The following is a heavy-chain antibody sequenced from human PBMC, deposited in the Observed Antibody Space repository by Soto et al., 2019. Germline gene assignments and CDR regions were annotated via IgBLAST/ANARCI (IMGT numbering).Heavy chain of an antibody. V-gene: IGHV1-18*01. J-gene: IGHJ6*03. CDR1: VYTFTSYR. Sequence: ASVKVSCKAAVYTFTSYRISCVRQNTEQGLEWMGWISAYNGNTNYAQKLQGRVTMTTDTSMSTAYMELRSLRSDDTAVYYCARDRGTSDTAYFYYYMDVWRKGTTDTVSS. CDR3: ARDRGTSDTAYFYYYMDV. CDR2: ISAYNGNT. D-gene: IGHD2-8*02.